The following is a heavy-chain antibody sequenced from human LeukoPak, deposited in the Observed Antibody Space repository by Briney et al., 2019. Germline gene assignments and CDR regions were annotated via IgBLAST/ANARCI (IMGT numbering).Heavy chain of an antibody. CDR1: GFTFSSYA. CDR3: ARDRIVVVTATFDY. J-gene: IGHJ4*02. Sequence: GGSLGLSCEASGFTFSSYAMHWVRQAPGKGLEWVAVISYDGSNKYYADSVKGRFTISRDNSKNTLYLQMNSLRAEDTAVYYCARDRIVVVTATFDYWGQGTLVTVSS. CDR2: ISYDGSNK. V-gene: IGHV3-30*04. D-gene: IGHD2-21*02.